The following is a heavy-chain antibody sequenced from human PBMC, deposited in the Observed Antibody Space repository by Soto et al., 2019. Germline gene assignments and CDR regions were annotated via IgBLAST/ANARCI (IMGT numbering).Heavy chain of an antibody. D-gene: IGHD6-19*01. Sequence: SETLSLTCTVSGGSISSSSYYWGWIRQPPGKGLEWIGSIYYSGSTYYNPSLKSRVTISVDTSKNQFSLKLSSVTAADTAVYYCARHRAAVAGQEGFDYWGQGTLVTVSS. CDR1: GGSISSSSYY. CDR2: IYYSGST. V-gene: IGHV4-39*01. J-gene: IGHJ4*02. CDR3: ARHRAAVAGQEGFDY.